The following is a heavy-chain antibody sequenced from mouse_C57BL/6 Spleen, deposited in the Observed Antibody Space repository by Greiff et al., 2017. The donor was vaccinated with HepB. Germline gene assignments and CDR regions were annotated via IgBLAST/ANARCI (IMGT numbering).Heavy chain of an antibody. CDR1: GYTFTDYE. CDR3: TRLGTTVIARVDY. CDR2: IDPETGGT. D-gene: IGHD1-1*01. V-gene: IGHV1-15*01. J-gene: IGHJ2*01. Sequence: QVQLQQSGAELVRPGASVTLSCKASGYTFTDYEMHWVKQTPVHGLEWIGAIDPETGGTPYNQKFKGKAILTADKSSSTAYMELRSLTSEDSAVYYCTRLGTTVIARVDYWGQGTTLTVSS.